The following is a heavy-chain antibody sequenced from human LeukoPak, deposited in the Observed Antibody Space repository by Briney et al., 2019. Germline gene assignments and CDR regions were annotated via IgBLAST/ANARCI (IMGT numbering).Heavy chain of an antibody. Sequence: GGSLRLSCEASGFTFSFHSMTCVRQAPGKTLGRVSYIGHTGSPAHYADSVRGGFTISRDNAKNSLYLQMNSLTVEDTAVYYCARDQRPYCGGECYCAIDLWGRGTLVTVSS. D-gene: IGHD2-21*01. CDR3: ARDQRPYCGGECYCAIDL. J-gene: IGHJ3*01. V-gene: IGHV3-48*01. CDR1: GFTFSFHS. CDR2: IGHTGSPA.